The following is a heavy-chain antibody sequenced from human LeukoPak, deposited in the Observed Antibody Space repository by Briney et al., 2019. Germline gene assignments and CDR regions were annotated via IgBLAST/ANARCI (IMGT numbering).Heavy chain of an antibody. D-gene: IGHD3-22*01. Sequence: GGSLRLSCAASGFTFSGSAMHWVRQASGKGLEWVGRIRSKANSYATAYAASVKGRFTISIDDSKNTAYLQMNSLKTEDTAVYYCTSVSVVVIGRDMDVWGKGTTVTVSS. CDR1: GFTFSGSA. CDR2: IRSKANSYAT. J-gene: IGHJ6*03. V-gene: IGHV3-73*01. CDR3: TSVSVVVIGRDMDV.